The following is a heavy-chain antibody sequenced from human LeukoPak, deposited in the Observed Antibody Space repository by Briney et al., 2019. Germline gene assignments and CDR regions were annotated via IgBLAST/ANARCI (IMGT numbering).Heavy chain of an antibody. J-gene: IGHJ6*03. Sequence: GASVKVSCKASGGSFSSYAISWVRQATGQGLEWMGWMNPNSGNTGYAQKFQGRVTITRNTSISTAYMELSSLRSEDTAVYYCARGRKTAMVIWRVYYYYYMDVWGKGTTVTVSS. CDR1: GGSFSSYA. D-gene: IGHD5-18*01. CDR3: ARGRKTAMVIWRVYYYYYMDV. CDR2: MNPNSGNT. V-gene: IGHV1-8*03.